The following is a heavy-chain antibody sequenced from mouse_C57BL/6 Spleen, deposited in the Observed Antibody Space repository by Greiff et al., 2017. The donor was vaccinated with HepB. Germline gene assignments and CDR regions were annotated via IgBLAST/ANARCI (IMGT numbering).Heavy chain of an antibody. V-gene: IGHV1-80*01. CDR3: ARSDYYGRGYFDV. J-gene: IGHJ1*03. Sequence: VQLQQSGAELVKPGASVKISCKASGYAFSSYWLNWVKQRPGKGLEWIGKIYPGDGDTNYNGKFKGKATLTADKSSSTAYMQLSSLTSEASAVYFCARSDYYGRGYFDVWGTGTTVTVSS. D-gene: IGHD1-1*01. CDR1: GYAFSSYW. CDR2: IYPGDGDT.